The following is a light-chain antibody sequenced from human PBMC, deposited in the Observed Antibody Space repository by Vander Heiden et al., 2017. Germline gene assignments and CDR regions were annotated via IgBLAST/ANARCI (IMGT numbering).Light chain of an antibody. J-gene: IGLJ3*02. CDR2: GDT. CDR3: QSYDNRLNAAV. CDR1: SSNIGAGYD. Sequence: QSVLTQPPSVSGAPGQRVTISCTGSSSNIGAGYDVHWYQHLPGAAPKLLIYGDTKRPSGVPQRFSGSKTGTSASLAITGLQAEDEADYYCQSYDNRLNAAVFGGGTKLTVL. V-gene: IGLV1-40*01.